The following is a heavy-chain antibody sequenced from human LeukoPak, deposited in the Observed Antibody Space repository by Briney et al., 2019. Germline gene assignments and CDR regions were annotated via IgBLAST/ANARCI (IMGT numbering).Heavy chain of an antibody. D-gene: IGHD4-17*01. CDR1: GYTFTSYG. Sequence: GASVKVSCKASGYTFTSYGISWVRQAPGQGPEWMGWISAYNGNTNYAQKLQGRVTMTTDTSTSTAYMELRSLRSDDTAVYYCAKSSTVTTGIDAFDIWGQGTMVTVSS. J-gene: IGHJ3*02. CDR3: AKSSTVTTGIDAFDI. V-gene: IGHV1-18*01. CDR2: ISAYNGNT.